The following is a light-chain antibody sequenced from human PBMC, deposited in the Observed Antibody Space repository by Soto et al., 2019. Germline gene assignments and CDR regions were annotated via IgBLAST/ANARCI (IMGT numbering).Light chain of an antibody. V-gene: IGKV3-11*01. CDR2: DAS. CDR1: QSVTDW. CDR3: AQRHWPCT. J-gene: IGKJ1*01. Sequence: EIVVTQSPATLSLSLGERATLSCRTSQSVTDWVAWYQHRPGQAPRLLIFDASNRAPDIPARFSGSGSGTDFTLTISGLEPEDSEVYYCAQRHWPCTVGQGTKVEI.